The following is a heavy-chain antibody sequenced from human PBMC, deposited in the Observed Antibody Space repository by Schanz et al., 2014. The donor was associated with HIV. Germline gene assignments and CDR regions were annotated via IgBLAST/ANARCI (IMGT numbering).Heavy chain of an antibody. J-gene: IGHJ4*02. CDR3: AREAVRFFDY. Sequence: EVQLLESGGGLVQPGGSLRLSCAASGFTFSSYAMSWVRQAPGKGLEWVSSISSSSSYIYYADSVKGRFTISRDNARNSLYLQMNSLRAEDTAVYYCAREAVRFFDYWGQGTLVTVSS. V-gene: IGHV3-21*01. D-gene: IGHD6-6*01. CDR1: GFTFSSYA. CDR2: ISSSSSYI.